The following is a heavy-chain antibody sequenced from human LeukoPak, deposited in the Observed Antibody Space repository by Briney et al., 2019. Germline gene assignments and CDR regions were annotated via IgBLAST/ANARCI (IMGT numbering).Heavy chain of an antibody. CDR1: GGSISSYY. Sequence: PSETLSLTCTVSGGSISSYYWRWIRQPPGKGLEWIGYIYYSGSTIYNPSLKSRVTISVDTSKNQFSLKLSSVTAADTAVYYCARRNRDQLPISYYYYMDVWGKGTTVTVSS. J-gene: IGHJ6*03. V-gene: IGHV4-59*08. D-gene: IGHD2-2*01. CDR2: IYYSGST. CDR3: ARRNRDQLPISYYYYMDV.